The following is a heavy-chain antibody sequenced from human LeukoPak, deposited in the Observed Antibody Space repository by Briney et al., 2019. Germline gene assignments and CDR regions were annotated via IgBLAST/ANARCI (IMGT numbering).Heavy chain of an antibody. CDR1: GFTFSSYG. D-gene: IGHD2-21*02. J-gene: IGHJ4*02. V-gene: IGHV3-30*18. Sequence: GGSLRLSCAVSGFTFSSYGMHWVRQAPGKGLEWVAVISYDGSSKYYADSVKGRFTISRDNSKKTLYLQMNSLRAEDTAVYYCAKGRQVTAVDFDYWGQGTLVTVSS. CDR3: AKGRQVTAVDFDY. CDR2: ISYDGSSK.